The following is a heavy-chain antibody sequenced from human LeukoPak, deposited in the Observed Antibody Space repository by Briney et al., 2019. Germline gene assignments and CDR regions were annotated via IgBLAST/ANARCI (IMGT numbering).Heavy chain of an antibody. J-gene: IGHJ4*02. CDR2: IYYSGST. Sequence: GSLRLSCAASGFTFSSYAMSWVRQPPGKGLEWIGSIYYSGSTYYNPSLKSRVTISVDTSKNQFSLKLSSVTAADTAVYYCARGAPNLYSSSSYLYFDYWGQGTLVTASS. V-gene: IGHV4-39*07. CDR3: ARGAPNLYSSSSYLYFDY. D-gene: IGHD6-6*01. CDR1: GFTFSSYA.